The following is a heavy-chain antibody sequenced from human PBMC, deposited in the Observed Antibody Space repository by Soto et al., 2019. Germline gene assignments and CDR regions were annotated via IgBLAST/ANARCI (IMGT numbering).Heavy chain of an antibody. CDR3: AKEAAAVAGYHFDY. J-gene: IGHJ4*02. D-gene: IGHD6-19*01. CDR2: ISYDGSNK. Sequence: GGSLRLSCAASGFTFSSYFMHWVRQAPGKGLEWVAVISYDGSNKYYADSVKGRFTISRDNSKNTLYLQMNSLRAEDTVVYYCAKEAAAVAGYHFDYWGQGTLVTVSS. V-gene: IGHV3-30*18. CDR1: GFTFSSYF.